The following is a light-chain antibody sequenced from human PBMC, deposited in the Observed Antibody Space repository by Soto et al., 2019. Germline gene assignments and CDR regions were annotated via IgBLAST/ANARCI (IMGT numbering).Light chain of an antibody. Sequence: QSVLTQPASVSGSPGQSITISCTGSSSDIGGYNYVSWYQQHPGKAPKLLIYDVSYRPSAISDRFSGSKSGNTASLTISGLQPDDEADYYCSSYGASSTLFGGGTKVTVL. CDR1: SSDIGGYNY. J-gene: IGLJ2*01. CDR2: DVS. CDR3: SSYGASSTL. V-gene: IGLV2-14*03.